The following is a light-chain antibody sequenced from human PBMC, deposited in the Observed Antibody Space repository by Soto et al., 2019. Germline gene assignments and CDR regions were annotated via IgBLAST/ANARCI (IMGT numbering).Light chain of an antibody. V-gene: IGLV2-14*01. J-gene: IGLJ2*01. CDR3: SSYTSRNTVV. CDR2: DVS. CDR1: SSDVGAYSY. Sequence: QSVLTQPASVSGSPGQSITIPCTGTSSDVGAYSYVSWYQQHPGKAPKLIIYDVSNRPSGVSNRFSASKSGNTASLTISGLRAEDEADYYCSSYTSRNTVVFGGGTKLTVL.